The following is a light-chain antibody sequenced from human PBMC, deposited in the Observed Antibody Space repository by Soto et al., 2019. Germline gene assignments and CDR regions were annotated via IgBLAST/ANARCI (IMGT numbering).Light chain of an antibody. CDR1: QSVSSSY. CDR2: STT. CDR3: QQNGGSPPK. V-gene: IGKV3-20*01. Sequence: MVLTQSPGTLPVATEERASLSCKASQSVSSSYLAWYQQKPGQAPRLLIYSTTSRATGIPDRFTASESGPRSPHTICTLVPDDDAPYSCQQNGGSPPKFGQGTKVDIK. J-gene: IGKJ1*01.